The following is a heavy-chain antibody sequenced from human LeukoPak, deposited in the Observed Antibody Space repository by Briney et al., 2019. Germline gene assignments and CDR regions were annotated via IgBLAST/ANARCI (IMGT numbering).Heavy chain of an antibody. CDR3: ARVRKIKLGGIDY. CDR2: ISSSSSYI. D-gene: IGHD7-27*01. J-gene: IGHJ4*02. V-gene: IGHV3-21*01. Sequence: GGSLRLSCAASGFTFSSYSMNWVRQAPGKGLEWVSSISSSSSYIYYADSVKGRFTISRDNAKNSLYLQMNSLRAEDTAVYYRARVRKIKLGGIDYWGQGTLVTVSS. CDR1: GFTFSSYS.